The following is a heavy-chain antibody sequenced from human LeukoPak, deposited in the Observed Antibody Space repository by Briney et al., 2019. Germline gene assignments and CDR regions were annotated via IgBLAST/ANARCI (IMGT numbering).Heavy chain of an antibody. D-gene: IGHD3-22*01. CDR1: GGSISSHY. V-gene: IGHV4-4*07. Sequence: SETLSLTCTVSGGSISSHYWSWIRQPAGKGLEWIGRIYTSGSTNYNPSLKSRVTMSVDTSKNQFSLKLSSVTAADTAVYYCARVGVLSIVVVSTSHYYYYMDVWGKGTTVTVSS. CDR2: IYTSGST. CDR3: ARVGVLSIVVVSTSHYYYYMDV. J-gene: IGHJ6*03.